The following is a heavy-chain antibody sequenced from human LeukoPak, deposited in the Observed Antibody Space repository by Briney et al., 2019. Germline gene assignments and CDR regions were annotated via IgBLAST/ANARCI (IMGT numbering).Heavy chain of an antibody. V-gene: IGHV3-43*02. CDR2: ISGDGGSA. D-gene: IGHD3-9*01. CDR3: AKGALKYYDTLTGPYYYYGMDV. J-gene: IGHJ6*02. Sequence: GGSLRLSCAASGFTFDDYAMHWVRQAPGKGLEWVSVISGDGGSAYYADSVKGRFTISRDNSKNSLYLQMNSLRTDDTALYYCAKGALKYYDTLTGPYYYYGMDVWGQGTTVTVSS. CDR1: GFTFDDYA.